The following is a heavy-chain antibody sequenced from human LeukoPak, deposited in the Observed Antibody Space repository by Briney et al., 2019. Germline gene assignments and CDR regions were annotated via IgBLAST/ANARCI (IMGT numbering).Heavy chain of an antibody. CDR3: ARDLNYYDSSGSNWFDP. CDR1: GYSISSGYY. J-gene: IGHJ5*02. CDR2: IYHSGST. V-gene: IGHV4-38-2*02. Sequence: SETLSPTCTVSGYSISSGYYWGWIRQPPGKGLEWIGSIYHSGSTYYNPSLKSRVTISVDTSKNQFSLKLSSVTAADTAVYYCARDLNYYDSSGSNWFDPWGQGTLVTVSS. D-gene: IGHD3-22*01.